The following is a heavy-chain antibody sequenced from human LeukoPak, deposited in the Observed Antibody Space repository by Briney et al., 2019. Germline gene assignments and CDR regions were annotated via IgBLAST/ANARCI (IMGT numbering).Heavy chain of an antibody. CDR1: GFTFSSYG. CDR3: AKDGDLAYCGGDCXSXAFXX. D-gene: IGHD2-21*02. J-gene: IGHJ3*02. CDR2: IWYDGSNK. V-gene: IGHV3-33*06. Sequence: PGRSLRLSCAASGFTFSSYGMHWVRQAPGKGLEWVAVIWYDGSNKYYADSVKGRFTISRDNSKNTLYLQMNSLRAEDTAVYYCAKDGDLAYCGGDCXSXAFXXXGQGTXXT.